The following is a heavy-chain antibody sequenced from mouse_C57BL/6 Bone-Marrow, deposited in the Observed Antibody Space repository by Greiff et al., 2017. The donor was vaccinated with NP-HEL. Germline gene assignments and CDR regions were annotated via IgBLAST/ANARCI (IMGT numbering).Heavy chain of an antibody. CDR1: GFNIKDDY. V-gene: IGHV14-4*01. CDR2: IDPENGDT. D-gene: IGHD6-5*01. J-gene: IGHJ2*01. CDR3: TSPMYYFDY. Sequence: EVKLMESGAELVRPGASVKLSCTASGFNIKDDYMHWVKQRPEQGLEWIGWIDPENGDTEYASKFQGKATITADTSSNTAYLQLSSLTSEDTAVYYCTSPMYYFDYWGQGTTLTVSS.